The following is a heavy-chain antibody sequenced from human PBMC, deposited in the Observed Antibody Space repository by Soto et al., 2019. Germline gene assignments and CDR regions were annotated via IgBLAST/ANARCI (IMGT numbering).Heavy chain of an antibody. J-gene: IGHJ6*02. V-gene: IGHV1-69*12. CDR3: ASPPTTGNYYYYGMDV. CDR1: GGTFSSYA. D-gene: IGHD4-17*01. CDR2: IIPIFGTA. Sequence: QVQLVQSGAEVKKPGSSVKVSCKASGGTFSSYAISWVRQAPGQGLEWMGGIIPIFGTANYAQKFQGRVTITADESTSTAYMALSSLRSEDTAVYYCASPPTTGNYYYYGMDVWGQGATVTVSS.